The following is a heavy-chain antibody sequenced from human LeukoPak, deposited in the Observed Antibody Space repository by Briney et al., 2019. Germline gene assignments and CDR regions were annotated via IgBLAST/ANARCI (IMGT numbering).Heavy chain of an antibody. V-gene: IGHV4-59*01. CDR1: GGSISSYY. J-gene: IGHJ5*02. CDR2: IYYSGST. Sequence: ASETLSLTCTVSGGSISSYYWSWIRQPPGKGLEWIGYIYYSGSTNYNPSLKSRVTISVDTSKNQFSLKLSSVTAADTAAYYCARENYYGVNKWFDPWGQGTLVTVSS. CDR3: ARENYYGVNKWFDP. D-gene: IGHD1-26*01.